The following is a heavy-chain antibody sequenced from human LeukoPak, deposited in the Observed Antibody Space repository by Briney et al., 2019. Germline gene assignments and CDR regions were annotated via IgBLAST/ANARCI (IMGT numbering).Heavy chain of an antibody. V-gene: IGHV3-48*03. D-gene: IGHD2-21*01. CDR1: GFTFSSYE. CDR2: ISRSGSTT. Sequence: GGSLRLSCAASGFTFSSYEMNWVRQAPGKGLEWVSYISRSGSTTYYADSVKGRFTISRDNAKNSLYLQMNSLRVEDTAVYYCARDTSIYSYYYYMDVWGKGTTVTVSS. J-gene: IGHJ6*03. CDR3: ARDTSIYSYYYYMDV.